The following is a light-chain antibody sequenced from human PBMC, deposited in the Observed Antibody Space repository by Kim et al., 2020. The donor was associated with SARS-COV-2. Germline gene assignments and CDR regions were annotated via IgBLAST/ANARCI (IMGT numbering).Light chain of an antibody. CDR2: YDR. V-gene: IGLV3-21*04. CDR3: QVWDSSSDHPV. CDR1: NIATKS. J-gene: IGLJ3*02. Sequence: SYELTQPPSVSVAPGQTARITCGGNNIATKSVHWYQQKPGQDPVLVIYYDRDRPSGIPERFSGSNSGNTATLTISRVEAGDEADYYCQVWDSSSDHPVFGGGTQLTVL.